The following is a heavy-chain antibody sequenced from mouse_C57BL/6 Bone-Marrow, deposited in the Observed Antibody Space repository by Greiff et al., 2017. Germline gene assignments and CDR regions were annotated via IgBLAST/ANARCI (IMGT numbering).Heavy chain of an antibody. D-gene: IGHD2-10*01. V-gene: IGHV1-15*01. CDR3: TTLLREGDY. Sequence: SGAELVRPGASVTLSCKASGYTFTDYEMHWVKQTPVHGLEWIGAIDPETGGTAYNQKFKGKAILTADKSSSTAYMELRSLTSEDSAVYYCTTLLREGDYWGQGTTLTVSS. CDR1: GYTFTDYE. J-gene: IGHJ2*01. CDR2: IDPETGGT.